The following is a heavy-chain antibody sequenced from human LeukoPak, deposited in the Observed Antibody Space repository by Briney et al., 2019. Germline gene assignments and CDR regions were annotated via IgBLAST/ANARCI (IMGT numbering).Heavy chain of an antibody. J-gene: IGHJ4*02. D-gene: IGHD2-2*01. CDR3: ARDGAPDAHCSSSSCAIR. CDR1: GFTFSSYW. CDR2: IKRDGSEK. V-gene: IGHV3-7*01. Sequence: GGSLRLSCAASGFTFSSYWMNWVRQAPGKGLEWVANIKRDGSEKYYVDSVKGRFTISRDNAKNSLYLQMNSLRAEDTAVYYCARDGAPDAHCSSSSCAIRWGQGTLVTVSS.